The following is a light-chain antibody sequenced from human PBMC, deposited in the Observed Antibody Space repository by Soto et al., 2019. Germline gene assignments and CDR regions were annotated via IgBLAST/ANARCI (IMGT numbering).Light chain of an antibody. CDR1: QSVSNNY. Sequence: EIVLTQSPGTLSLSPGERATLSCRASQSVSNNYLAWYQQKPGQAPRLLIYGASNRATGIPARFSGSGSGTDFTLTISSLEPEDFAVYYCQQRSNWPITFGQGTRLEI. CDR3: QQRSNWPIT. CDR2: GAS. V-gene: IGKV3-11*01. J-gene: IGKJ5*01.